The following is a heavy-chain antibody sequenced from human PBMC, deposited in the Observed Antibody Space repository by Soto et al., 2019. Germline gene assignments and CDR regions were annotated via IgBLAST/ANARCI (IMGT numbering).Heavy chain of an antibody. V-gene: IGHV4-59*08. CDR2: IYYSGST. Sequence: QVQLQESGPGLVKPSETLSLTCTVSGGSISSWYWSWIRQPPGKGLEWIGYIYYSGSTNYNPSLKSRVTISVDTSKNQFSLKLSSVTAAYTAVYYCARRYGSAIDYWCQGTLVTVSS. CDR1: GGSISSWY. D-gene: IGHD1-26*01. J-gene: IGHJ4*02. CDR3: ARRYGSAIDY.